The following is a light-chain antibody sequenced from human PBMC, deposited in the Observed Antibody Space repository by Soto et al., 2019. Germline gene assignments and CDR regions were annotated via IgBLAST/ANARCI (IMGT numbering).Light chain of an antibody. CDR1: QSISSSY. Sequence: EIVLTQSPGTLSLSPGERATLSCRASQSISSSYLSWYQQKPGQAPRLLLYAASSRATGIPDTFSGSGSGTDFTLTISRLEPEDFAVYYCQQYGSSSYTFGQGTQLEIK. CDR2: AAS. V-gene: IGKV3-20*01. CDR3: QQYGSSSYT. J-gene: IGKJ2*01.